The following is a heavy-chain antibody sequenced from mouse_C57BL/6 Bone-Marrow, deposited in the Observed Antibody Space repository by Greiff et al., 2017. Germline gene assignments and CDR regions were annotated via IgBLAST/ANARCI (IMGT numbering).Heavy chain of an antibody. Sequence: VQLQQSGPELVKPGASVKLSCTASGYSFTDDNMNWVKQSNGKSLEWIGVINPDYGTTSYNQKFKGKATLTVDQSSSTAYMQLNSLTSEDSAVYYCAGYYGSSYGYFDVWGTGTTLTVSS. CDR3: AGYYGSSYGYFDV. D-gene: IGHD1-1*01. J-gene: IGHJ1*03. CDR2: INPDYGTT. V-gene: IGHV1-39*01. CDR1: GYSFTDDN.